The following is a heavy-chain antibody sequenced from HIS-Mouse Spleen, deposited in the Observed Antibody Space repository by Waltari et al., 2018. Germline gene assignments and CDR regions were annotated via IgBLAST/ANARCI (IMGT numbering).Heavy chain of an antibody. CDR3: ARDHGDSSSWYWYFDL. Sequence: EVQLVETGGGLIQPGGSLRLSCAASGFTVSSNYMSWVRQAPGKGLEGVSVIYSGGSTYYADSVKGRFTISRDNSKNTLYLQMNSLRAEDTAVYYCARDHGDSSSWYWYFDLWGRGTLVTVSS. CDR1: GFTVSSNY. J-gene: IGHJ2*01. D-gene: IGHD6-13*01. V-gene: IGHV3-53*02. CDR2: IYSGGST.